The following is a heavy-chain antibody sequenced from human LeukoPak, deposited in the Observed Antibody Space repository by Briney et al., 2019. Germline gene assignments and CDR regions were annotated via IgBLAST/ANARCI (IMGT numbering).Heavy chain of an antibody. CDR3: ARRGGELVRSYYYYYMDV. J-gene: IGHJ6*03. V-gene: IGHV3-30-3*01. CDR2: ISYDGSNK. Sequence: PGGSLRLSCAASGFTFSSYAMHWVRQAPGKGLEWVAVISYDGSNKYYADSVKGRFTISRDNSKNTLYLQMNSLRAEDTAVYYCARRGGELVRSYYYYYMDVWGKGTTVTVSS. D-gene: IGHD6-6*01. CDR1: GFTFSSYA.